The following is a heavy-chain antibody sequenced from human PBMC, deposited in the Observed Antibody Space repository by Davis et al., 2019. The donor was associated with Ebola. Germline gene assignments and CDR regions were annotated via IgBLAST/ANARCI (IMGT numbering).Heavy chain of an antibody. CDR1: GFTFSSYG. CDR3: AKCKGEAVAGIPVGRY. V-gene: IGHV3-30*02. J-gene: IGHJ4*02. CDR2: IRYDGSNK. D-gene: IGHD6-19*01. Sequence: PGGSLRLSCAASGFTFSSYGMHWVRQAPGKGLEWVAFIRYDGSNKYYADSVKGRFTISRDNSKNTLYLQMNSLRAEDTAVYYCAKCKGEAVAGIPVGRYWGQGTLVTVSS.